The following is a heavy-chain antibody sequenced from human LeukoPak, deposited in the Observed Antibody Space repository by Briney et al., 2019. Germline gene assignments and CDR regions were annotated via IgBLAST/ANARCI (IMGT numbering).Heavy chain of an antibody. V-gene: IGHV5-51*01. CDR2: IYPGDSET. CDR1: GYSFTNYW. Sequence: GASLQIFCKGSGYSFTNYWIGWVRRMPGKGLEWMGTIYPGDSETRYSPSFQGQVTISADKSISTAYLQWSSLKASDTAMYYCARGNYFDYWGQGTLVTVSS. CDR3: ARGNYFDY. J-gene: IGHJ4*02.